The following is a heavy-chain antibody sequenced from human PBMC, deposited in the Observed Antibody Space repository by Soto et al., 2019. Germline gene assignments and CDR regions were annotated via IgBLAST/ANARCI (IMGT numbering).Heavy chain of an antibody. CDR2: IYHTGSA. Sequence: PSETLSLTCAVSGGSFSNYYWSWIRQPPGKGLEWIGEIYHTGSANYNPSLRSRVTISVDTSKSQFSLKLSSVTAADTAVYYCGGGEFLFLGRFDPGGGEARVTFS. V-gene: IGHV4-34*01. CDR3: GGGEFLFLGRFDP. J-gene: IGHJ5*02. D-gene: IGHD3-3*01. CDR1: GGSFSNYY.